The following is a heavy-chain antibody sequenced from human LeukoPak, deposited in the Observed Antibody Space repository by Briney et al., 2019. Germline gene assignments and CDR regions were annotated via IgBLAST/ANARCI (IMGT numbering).Heavy chain of an antibody. CDR1: GGSISPYN. D-gene: IGHD1-14*01. J-gene: IGHJ4*02. CDR3: ARWAKWNHDY. V-gene: IGHV4-59*01. CDR2: IYYSGST. Sequence: PSETLSLTCTVSGGSISPYNWSWIRQPPGKGLEWIGYIYYSGSTNYNPSLKSRVTISVDTSKNQFSLKLSSVTTADTAVYYCARWAKWNHDYWGQGTLVTVSS.